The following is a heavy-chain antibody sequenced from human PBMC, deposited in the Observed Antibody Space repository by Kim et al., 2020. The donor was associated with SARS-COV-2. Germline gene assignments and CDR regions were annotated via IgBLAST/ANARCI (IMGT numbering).Heavy chain of an antibody. D-gene: IGHD4-17*01. Sequence: SETLSLTCTVSGGSISSGGYYWSWIRQHPGKGLEWIGYIYYSGSTYYNPSLKSRVTISVDTSKNQFSLKLSSVTAADTAVYYCARGVSTVTTWAYYGMDVWGQGTTVTVSS. CDR1: GGSISSGGYY. V-gene: IGHV4-31*03. CDR2: IYYSGST. CDR3: ARGVSTVTTWAYYGMDV. J-gene: IGHJ6*02.